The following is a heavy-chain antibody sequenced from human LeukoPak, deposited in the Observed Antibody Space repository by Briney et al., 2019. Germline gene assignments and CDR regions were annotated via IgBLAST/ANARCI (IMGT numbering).Heavy chain of an antibody. CDR2: LDPQSGNT. D-gene: IGHD2/OR15-2a*01. V-gene: IGHV1-8*02. CDR1: GYTFTSYD. CDR3: ARTDFYEDRGGTNWFDP. J-gene: IGHJ5*02. Sequence: ASVKVSCKASGYTFTSYDINWVRQAPGQGLEWMGWLDPQSGNTGYAQKFQGRVTMTRDTSINTAYLELTRPTSEDTAVYYCARTDFYEDRGGTNWFDPWGQGTLVTVSS.